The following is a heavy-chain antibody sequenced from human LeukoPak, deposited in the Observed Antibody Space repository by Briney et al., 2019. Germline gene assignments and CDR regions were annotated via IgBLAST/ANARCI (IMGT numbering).Heavy chain of an antibody. Sequence: PGGSLRLSCAASGFTFDDYGMSWVRQVPGKGLEWVSGINWNGVSTGYADSVKGRFTVSRDNAKNSLYLQMNSLRAEDTAVYYCVRKASYYDSSEDGYFDLWGRGTLVTVSS. V-gene: IGHV3-20*04. CDR2: INWNGVST. J-gene: IGHJ2*01. D-gene: IGHD3-22*01. CDR3: VRKASYYDSSEDGYFDL. CDR1: GFTFDDYG.